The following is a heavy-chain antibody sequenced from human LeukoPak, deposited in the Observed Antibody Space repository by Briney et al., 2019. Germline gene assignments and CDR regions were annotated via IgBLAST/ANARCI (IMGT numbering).Heavy chain of an antibody. Sequence: PGGSLRLSCAASRFTFSSYAMSWVRQAPGKGLEWVSAISGSGGSTYYADSVKGRFTISRDNSKNTLYLQMNSLRAEDTAVYYCAKDSMDLAWIGYYYYGMDVWGQGTTVTVSS. CDR3: AKDSMDLAWIGYYYYGMDV. D-gene: IGHD3-3*01. CDR2: ISGSGGST. J-gene: IGHJ6*02. V-gene: IGHV3-23*01. CDR1: RFTFSSYA.